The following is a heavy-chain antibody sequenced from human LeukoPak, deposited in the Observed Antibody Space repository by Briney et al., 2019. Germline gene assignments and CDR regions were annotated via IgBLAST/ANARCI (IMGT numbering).Heavy chain of an antibody. CDR3: ARAAQYYDIFGG. D-gene: IGHD3-9*01. V-gene: IGHV1-18*01. Sequence: ASVKVSCKASGGTFSSYAISWVRQAPGQGLEWMGWISAYNGNTNYAQKLQGRVTMTTDTSTSTAYMELRSLRSDDTAVYYCARAAQYYDIFGGWGQGTMVTVSS. J-gene: IGHJ3*01. CDR1: GGTFSSYA. CDR2: ISAYNGNT.